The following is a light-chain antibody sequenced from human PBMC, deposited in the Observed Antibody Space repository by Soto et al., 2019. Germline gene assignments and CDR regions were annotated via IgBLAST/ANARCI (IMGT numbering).Light chain of an antibody. V-gene: IGKV2-28*01. CDR3: MQALQTPRA. CDR1: ESLLHANGYNY. CDR2: LGS. Sequence: DIVMTQSPLSLPVIPGEPASISCRSSESLLHANGYNYLDWYLQKPGRSPQLPIYLGSNRASGVPDRFSGSGSGTDFTLKISRVEPEEVGVYYCMQALQTPRAFGPGTKVDIK. J-gene: IGKJ1*01.